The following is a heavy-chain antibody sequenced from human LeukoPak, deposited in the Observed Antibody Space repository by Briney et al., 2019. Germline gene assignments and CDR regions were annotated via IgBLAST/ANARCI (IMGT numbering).Heavy chain of an antibody. D-gene: IGHD6-6*01. V-gene: IGHV3-23*01. CDR3: AGISYSGTWPVGY. J-gene: IGHJ4*02. CDR1: GFSLNNYA. Sequence: QPGGSLRLSCAASGFSLNNYAMNWARQATGKGLEWVSAISASGGTTYNSDSVKGRFTISRDNSKNTIYLQMNTLITEDTALYYCAGISYSGTWPVGYWGQGTLVTVTA. CDR2: ISASGGTT.